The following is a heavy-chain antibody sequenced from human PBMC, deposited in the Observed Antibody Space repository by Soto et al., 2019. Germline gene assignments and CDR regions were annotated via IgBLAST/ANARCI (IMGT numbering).Heavy chain of an antibody. Sequence: QVQLVQSGAEVKKPGASVRVSCQASGYSFNTYAIHWVRQAPGQGLEWMGWINTANGNTEYSQKFQGRVTFTRDTSATTAYMDLSSLRSEDTATSCCARRYKSAGWFDPWGQGTLVTVSS. CDR2: INTANGNT. J-gene: IGHJ5*02. D-gene: IGHD1-1*01. V-gene: IGHV1-3*04. CDR1: GYSFNTYA. CDR3: ARRYKSAGWFDP.